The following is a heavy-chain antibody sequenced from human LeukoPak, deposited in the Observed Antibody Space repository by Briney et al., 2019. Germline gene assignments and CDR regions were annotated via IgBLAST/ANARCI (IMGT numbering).Heavy chain of an antibody. CDR3: ARERGGTSKWWELLLPDAFDI. D-gene: IGHD2-15*01. J-gene: IGHJ3*02. CDR2: IIPIFGTA. V-gene: IGHV1-69*05. Sequence: GASVKVSCKASGGTFSSYAISWVRQAPGQGLEWMGGIIPIFGTANYAQKFQGRVTITTDESTSTAYMELSSLRSDDTAVYYCARERGGTSKWWELLLPDAFDIWGQGTMVTVSS. CDR1: GGTFSSYA.